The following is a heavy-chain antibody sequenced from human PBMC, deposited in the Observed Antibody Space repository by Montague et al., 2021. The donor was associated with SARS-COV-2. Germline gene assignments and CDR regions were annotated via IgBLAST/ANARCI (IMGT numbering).Heavy chain of an antibody. CDR1: GDSIMGYR. V-gene: IGHV4-59*12. Sequence: SETLSLTCGVSGDSIMGYRWSWVRRPPGRGLEWIGDVRDSGTTNYNPSLTNRITISVDTSKNQSSLKLSSVTAADTALYYCARIRVISIFGASQLDAMDVWGQGTTVTVSS. CDR3: ARIRVISIFGASQLDAMDV. CDR2: VRDSGTT. D-gene: IGHD3-3*01. J-gene: IGHJ6*02.